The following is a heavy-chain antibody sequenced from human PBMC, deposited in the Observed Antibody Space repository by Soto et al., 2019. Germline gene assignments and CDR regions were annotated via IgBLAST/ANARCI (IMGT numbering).Heavy chain of an antibody. CDR1: EGTFSSFV. CDR3: ARALGYSYGLYFDY. J-gene: IGHJ4*02. V-gene: IGHV1-69*01. Sequence: QVQLVQSGAEVQKPGSSVKVSCKASEGTFSSFVISWGRQAPGQGPEWMGEISPVSDTPNYAQKFQGRVTITADESTSTAYMELRSLRPEDTAVYYCARALGYSYGLYFDYWGQGTLVTVSS. CDR2: ISPVSDTP. D-gene: IGHD5-18*01.